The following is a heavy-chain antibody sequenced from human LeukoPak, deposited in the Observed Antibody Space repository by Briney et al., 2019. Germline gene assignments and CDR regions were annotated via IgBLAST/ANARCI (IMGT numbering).Heavy chain of an antibody. CDR1: GYKFIDDY. CDR3: APTAEAYTSWWKV. V-gene: IGHV1-2*02. CDR2: INPDSGFT. Sequence: GASVKVSCKASGYKFIDDYMHWVRQAPGQGLEFMGWINPDSGFTNYAQKFKGRVTMTRDTSISTAYLEVRSLTSDDTAVYYCAPTAEAYTSWWKVWGQGTLVTVSS. D-gene: IGHD3-16*01. J-gene: IGHJ4*02.